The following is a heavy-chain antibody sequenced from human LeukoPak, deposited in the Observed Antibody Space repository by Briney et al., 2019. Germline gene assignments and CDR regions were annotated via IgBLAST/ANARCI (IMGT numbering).Heavy chain of an antibody. D-gene: IGHD2-15*01. CDR3: ARALPRRYCSGGSCYSGDY. J-gene: IGHJ4*02. CDR2: ISAYNGNT. V-gene: IGHV1-18*01. Sequence: GASVKVSCKASGYTFTSYGISWVRQAPGQGLEWMGWISAYNGNTNYAQKLQGRVTMTRDTSISTAYMELSRLRSDDTAVYYCARALPRRYCSGGSCYSGDYWGQGTLVTVSS. CDR1: GYTFTSYG.